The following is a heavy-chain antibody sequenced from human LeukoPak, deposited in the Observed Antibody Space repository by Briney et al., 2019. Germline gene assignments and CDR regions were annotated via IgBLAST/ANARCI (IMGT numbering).Heavy chain of an antibody. D-gene: IGHD2-15*01. CDR3: ARAVDGGSLRPYYFDC. CDR2: IRYDGSNK. CDR1: GFTFSNAW. Sequence: GGSLRLSCAASGFTFSNAWMSWVRQAPGKGLEWVAFIRYDGSNKYYADSVKGRFTISRDNSKNTLYLQMNSLRAEDMAVYYCARAVDGGSLRPYYFDCWGQGTQVTVSS. J-gene: IGHJ4*02. V-gene: IGHV3-30*02.